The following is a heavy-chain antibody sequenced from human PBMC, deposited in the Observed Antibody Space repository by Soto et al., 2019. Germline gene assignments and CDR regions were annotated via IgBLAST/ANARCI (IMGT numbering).Heavy chain of an antibody. D-gene: IGHD3-3*01. Sequence: GGSLRLSCAASGFTFDDYTMHWVRQAPWEGLEWVSLISWDGGSTYYADSVKGRLTISRDNSKNSLYLQMNSLRTEDTHLYYCAKDKATRRLEWLAGMDDWDQGTTVTVSS. CDR1: GFTFDDYT. V-gene: IGHV3-43*01. J-gene: IGHJ6*02. CDR2: ISWDGGST. CDR3: AKDKATRRLEWLAGMDD.